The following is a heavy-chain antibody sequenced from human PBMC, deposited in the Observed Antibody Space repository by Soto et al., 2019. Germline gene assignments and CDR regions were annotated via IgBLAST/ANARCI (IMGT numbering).Heavy chain of an antibody. CDR2: ISGSGGST. J-gene: IGHJ6*03. CDR1: GFTFSSYA. D-gene: IGHD5-18*01. Sequence: PGGSLRLSCAASGFTFSSYAMSWVRQAPGKGLEWVSAISGSGGSTYYADSVKGRFTISRDNSKNTLYLQMNSLRAEDTAVYYCAKSNTGYYYYYMDVWGQETTVTVSS. V-gene: IGHV3-23*01. CDR3: AKSNTGYYYYYMDV.